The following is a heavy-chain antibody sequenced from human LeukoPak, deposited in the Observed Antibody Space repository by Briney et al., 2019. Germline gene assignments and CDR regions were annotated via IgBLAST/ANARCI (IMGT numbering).Heavy chain of an antibody. V-gene: IGHV5-51*01. Sequence: GESLKISCTGSRYSSTSYWIGWVRQMPGKGLEWMGSIYLGDSDTRYSPSFQGQGTISADKSISTAYLQWSSLKASDTAMYYCARHVRTAAIHEGYYYMDVWGKGTTVTVSS. J-gene: IGHJ6*03. CDR3: ARHVRTAAIHEGYYYMDV. CDR2: IYLGDSDT. D-gene: IGHD2-2*02. CDR1: RYSSTSYW.